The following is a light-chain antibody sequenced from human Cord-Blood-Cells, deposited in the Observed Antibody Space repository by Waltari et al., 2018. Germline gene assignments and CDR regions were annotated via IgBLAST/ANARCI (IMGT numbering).Light chain of an antibody. J-gene: IGKJ1*01. Sequence: IQMTPSPSSLSASVGDRVTITCRASQSISSYLNWYQQKPGKAPKLLIYAASSLQSGVPSRFSGSGSGTDFTLTISSLQPEDFATYYCQQSYSTLGTFGQGTKVEIK. CDR1: QSISSY. V-gene: IGKV1-39*01. CDR3: QQSYSTLGT. CDR2: AAS.